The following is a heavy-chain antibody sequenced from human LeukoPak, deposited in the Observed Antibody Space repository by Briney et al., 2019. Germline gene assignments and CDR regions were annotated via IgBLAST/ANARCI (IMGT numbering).Heavy chain of an antibody. CDR2: ISSGGGNT. D-gene: IGHD3-10*01. V-gene: IGHV3-23*01. J-gene: IGHJ5*02. Sequence: PGGSLRLSCAASGFTFSTYAMSWIRQAPGKGLEWVSAISSGGGNTDYADSVKGRFTISRDNSKNTVFLQMNSLRAEGTGVYYCANRISRSSSWGQGTLVTVSS. CDR3: ANRISRSSS. CDR1: GFTFSTYA.